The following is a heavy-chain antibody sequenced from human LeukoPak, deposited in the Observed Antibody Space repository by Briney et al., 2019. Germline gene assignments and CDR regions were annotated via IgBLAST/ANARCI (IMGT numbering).Heavy chain of an antibody. J-gene: IGHJ4*02. CDR1: GFTFSSYS. CDR2: ISSSSSYI. Sequence: GGSLRLSCAASGFTFSSYSMNWVRQAPGKGLEWVSSISSSSSYIYYADSVKGRFTISRDNAKTSLFLQMNSLRAEDTAVYYCARDLSGITGYTYGRGIDYWGQGTLVTVSS. D-gene: IGHD5-18*01. V-gene: IGHV3-21*01. CDR3: ARDLSGITGYTYGRGIDY.